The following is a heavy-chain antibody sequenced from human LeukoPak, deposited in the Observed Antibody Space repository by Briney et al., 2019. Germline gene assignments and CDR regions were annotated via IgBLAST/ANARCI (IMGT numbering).Heavy chain of an antibody. Sequence: ASVKVSCKASGYTFTGYYMHWVRQAPGQGLEWMGWINPNSGGTNYAQKFQGRVTMTRDTSISTAYMELSRLRSDDTAVYYCARVRYCSGGSCYQYNWFDPWGQGTLVTVSS. CDR1: GYTFTGYY. CDR3: ARVRYCSGGSCYQYNWFDP. CDR2: INPNSGGT. D-gene: IGHD2-15*01. V-gene: IGHV1-2*02. J-gene: IGHJ5*02.